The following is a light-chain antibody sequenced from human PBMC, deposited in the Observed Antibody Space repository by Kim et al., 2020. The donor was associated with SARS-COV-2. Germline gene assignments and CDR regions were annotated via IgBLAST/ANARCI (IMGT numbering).Light chain of an antibody. CDR1: QSVSSDY. V-gene: IGKV3-11*01. CDR3: QQRNSWPPAVT. J-gene: IGKJ4*01. Sequence: GERATLSCRASQSVSSDYLAWYQQKRGQAPRLLVYDASNRATGVPDRFSGSGSGTDFTLTISSLEPEDFSIYYCQQRNSWPPAVTFGGGTKVDIK. CDR2: DAS.